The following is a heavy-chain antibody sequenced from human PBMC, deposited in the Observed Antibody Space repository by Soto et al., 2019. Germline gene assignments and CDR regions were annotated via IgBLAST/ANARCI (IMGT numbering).Heavy chain of an antibody. V-gene: IGHV4-61*01. CDR1: DDSLSSTSYY. Sequence: QVQLQESGPGLVKPSETLSLICSVSDDSLSSTSYYWSWIRQPPGKGVEWIGFVHFSGSIHYNASLKRRATISVDTSRKQISLKMTSLTAADTAVYFCGRGGDAHKMGRHWGQGTLVTVSS. CDR3: GRGGDAHKMGRH. D-gene: IGHD2-2*01. CDR2: VHFSGSI. J-gene: IGHJ1*01.